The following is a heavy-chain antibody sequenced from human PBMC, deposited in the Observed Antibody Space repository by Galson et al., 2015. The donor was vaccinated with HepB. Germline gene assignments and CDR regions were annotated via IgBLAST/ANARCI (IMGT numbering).Heavy chain of an antibody. Sequence: VKVSCKASGYTFTNYDFSWVRQAPGQGLEWMGWISVYNDNTDYPQKLQGRVTMTTDTSTRTAYMELRSLRYDDTAMYYCARYSSSLYSYAMDVWGQGTTVTVSS. V-gene: IGHV1-18*01. J-gene: IGHJ6*02. CDR2: ISVYNDNT. CDR3: ARYSSSLYSYAMDV. D-gene: IGHD6-6*01. CDR1: GYTFTNYD.